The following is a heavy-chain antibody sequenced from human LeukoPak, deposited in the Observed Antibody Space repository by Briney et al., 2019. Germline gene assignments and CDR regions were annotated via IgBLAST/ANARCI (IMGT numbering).Heavy chain of an antibody. D-gene: IGHD2-21*02. Sequence: SVKVSCKASGGTFSSYAISWVRQAPGQGLEWMRRIIPIFGTANYAQKFQGRVTITADKSTSTAYMELSSLRSEDTAVYYCASSRRGVVVTAMDYYYGMDVWGQGTTVTVSS. CDR2: IIPIFGTA. J-gene: IGHJ6*02. CDR1: GGTFSSYA. V-gene: IGHV1-69*06. CDR3: ASSRRGVVVTAMDYYYGMDV.